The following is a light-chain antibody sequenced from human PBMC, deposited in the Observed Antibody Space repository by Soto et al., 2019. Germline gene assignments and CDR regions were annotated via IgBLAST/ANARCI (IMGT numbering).Light chain of an antibody. J-gene: IGKJ5*01. V-gene: IGKV1-33*01. CDR3: QQYENLPT. CDR1: QNINNY. Sequence: DIQTTQSPSSLSASVGDRATITFQASQNINNYLNWYQQKPGRAPKLLIYDASNLEAGVPSRFRGSGSGTDFTFTISRLQPEDIATYYCQQYENLPTFGQGTRLEIK. CDR2: DAS.